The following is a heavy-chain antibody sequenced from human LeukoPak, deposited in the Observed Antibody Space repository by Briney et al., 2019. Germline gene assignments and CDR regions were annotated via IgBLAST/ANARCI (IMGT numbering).Heavy chain of an antibody. D-gene: IGHD3-9*01. CDR1: GGSISSGGYY. V-gene: IGHV4-39*07. Sequence: SETLSLTCTVSGGSISSGGYYWSWIRQPPGKGLEWIGEINHSGSTNYNPSLKSRVTISVDTSKNQFSLKLSSVTAADTAVYYCARGTTLRYFDWLKRAFDIWGQGTMVTVSS. J-gene: IGHJ3*02. CDR2: INHSGST. CDR3: ARGTTLRYFDWLKRAFDI.